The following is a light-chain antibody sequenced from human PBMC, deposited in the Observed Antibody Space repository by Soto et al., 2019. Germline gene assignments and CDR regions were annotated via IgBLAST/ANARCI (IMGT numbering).Light chain of an antibody. Sequence: QSGLTQPASVSGSPGQSIAISCTGTSSDVGSYNLVSWYQQHPGKAPKLMIYEGSKRPSGVSNRFSGSKSGNTASLTISGLQAEDEADYYCCSYAGSSTFVYVFGTGTKVTVL. CDR2: EGS. J-gene: IGLJ1*01. CDR3: CSYAGSSTFVYV. CDR1: SSDVGSYNL. V-gene: IGLV2-23*03.